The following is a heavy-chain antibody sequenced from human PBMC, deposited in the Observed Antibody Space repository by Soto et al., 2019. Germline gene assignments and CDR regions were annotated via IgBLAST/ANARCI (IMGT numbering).Heavy chain of an antibody. V-gene: IGHV3-21*01. CDR1: GFALSTYS. J-gene: IGHJ3*01. Sequence: PGGSVRLSCAASGFALSTYSIGWVRQAPGKGLEWVSFTFNFDGSLYYADSVKGRFAISRDNAKNSVYLQMNSLRAEDTAVYYCAREEGYCGGGSCFRSAFDLWGQGTVVTVSS. D-gene: IGHD2-15*01. CDR2: TFNFDGSL. CDR3: AREEGYCGGGSCFRSAFDL.